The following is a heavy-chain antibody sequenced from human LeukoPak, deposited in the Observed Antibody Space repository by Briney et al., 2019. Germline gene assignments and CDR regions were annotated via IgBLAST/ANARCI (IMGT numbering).Heavy chain of an antibody. Sequence: EASVKVSCKASGYTFTGYYMHWVRQAPGQGLEWMGWINPNSGGTNYAQKFQGRVTMTRDTSISTAYMELSRLRSDDTAVYYCVEDRYYYYGMDVWGQGTTVTASS. CDR1: GYTFTGYY. J-gene: IGHJ6*02. CDR3: VEDRYYYYGMDV. V-gene: IGHV1-2*02. CDR2: INPNSGGT.